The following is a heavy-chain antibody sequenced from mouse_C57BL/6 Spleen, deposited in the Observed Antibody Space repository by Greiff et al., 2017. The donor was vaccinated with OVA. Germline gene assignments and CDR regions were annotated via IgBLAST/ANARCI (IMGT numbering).Heavy chain of an antibody. CDR3: ISNGDRFAY. D-gene: IGHD4-1*01. CDR1: GFNIKDDS. Sequence: EVQLQQSGAELVRPGASVKLSCTASGFNIKDDSMHWVKQRPEQGLEWIGWIDPENGDTDYASKVQGKATITADTTSNTAYLQLSSLTSEDTAVYYCISNGDRFAYWGQGTLVTVSA. V-gene: IGHV14-4*01. J-gene: IGHJ3*01. CDR2: IDPENGDT.